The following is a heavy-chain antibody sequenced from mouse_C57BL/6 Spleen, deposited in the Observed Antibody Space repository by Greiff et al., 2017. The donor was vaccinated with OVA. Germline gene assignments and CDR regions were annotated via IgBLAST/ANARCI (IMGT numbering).Heavy chain of an antibody. CDR3: ARSNWDTYYFDY. Sequence: EVMLVESEGGLVQPGSSMKLSCTASGFTFSDYYMAWVRQVPEKGLEWVANINYDGSSTYYLDSLKSRFIISRDNAKNILYLQMSSLKSEDTATYYCARSNWDTYYFDYWGQGTTLTVSS. CDR1: GFTFSDYY. V-gene: IGHV5-16*01. J-gene: IGHJ2*01. D-gene: IGHD4-1*01. CDR2: INYDGSST.